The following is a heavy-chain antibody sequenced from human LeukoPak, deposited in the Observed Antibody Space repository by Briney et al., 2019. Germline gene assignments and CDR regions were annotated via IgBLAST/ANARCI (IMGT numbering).Heavy chain of an antibody. CDR1: GFTLGSYA. CDR2: ISGSGDST. D-gene: IGHD6-13*01. Sequence: GGSLRLSCAASGFTLGSYAMSWVRQAPGKGLEWVSGISGSGDSTYYADSVKGRFTISRDNPKNTLYLKMNSPRAEDTAIYYCAKGFGSSSWFDYWGQGTLVTVSS. J-gene: IGHJ4*02. V-gene: IGHV3-23*01. CDR3: AKGFGSSSWFDY.